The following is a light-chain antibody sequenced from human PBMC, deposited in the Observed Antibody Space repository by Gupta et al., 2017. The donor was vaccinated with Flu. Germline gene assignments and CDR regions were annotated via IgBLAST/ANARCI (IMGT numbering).Light chain of an antibody. J-gene: IGLJ3*02. CDR2: DNN. CDR3: ASGENNLRGV. CDR1: TTNRGNNF. Sequence: QNVTTSCAGTTTNRGNNFVCWYQHLPEASNNLLIFDNNRRPAGIPDRFSGSKAGTAATLCITGRSKGDEADYYGASGENNLRGVFGGGTKLTVL. V-gene: IGLV1-51*01.